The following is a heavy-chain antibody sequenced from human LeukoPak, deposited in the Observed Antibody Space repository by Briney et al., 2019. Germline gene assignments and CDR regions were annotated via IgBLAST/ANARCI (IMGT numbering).Heavy chain of an antibody. V-gene: IGHV4-4*07. J-gene: IGHJ4*02. CDR3: ARGFYCSGGSCNFDY. CDR2: VYTSGNT. Sequence: SQTLSLTCTVSGDSISSYYWSWIRQPAGKGLEWIGRVYTSGNTLYNPSLKSRVTLSVDTSKNQFSLRLNSVTAADTAVYFCARGFYCSGGSCNFDYWGQGTLVTVSS. D-gene: IGHD2-15*01. CDR1: GDSISSYY.